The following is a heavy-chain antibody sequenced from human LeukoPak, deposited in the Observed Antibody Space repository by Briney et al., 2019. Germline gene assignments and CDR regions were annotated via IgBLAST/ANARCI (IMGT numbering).Heavy chain of an antibody. CDR2: ISYDGSNK. CDR1: GFTFSSYA. J-gene: IGHJ4*02. V-gene: IGHV3-30*04. Sequence: GGSLRLSCAASGFTFSSYAMHWVRQAPGKGLEWVAVISYDGSNKYYADSVKGRFTISRDNSKNTLYLQMNSLRAEGTAVYYCARGGEGGYSGLTFYFDYWGQGTLVTVSS. D-gene: IGHD5-12*01. CDR3: ARGGEGGYSGLTFYFDY.